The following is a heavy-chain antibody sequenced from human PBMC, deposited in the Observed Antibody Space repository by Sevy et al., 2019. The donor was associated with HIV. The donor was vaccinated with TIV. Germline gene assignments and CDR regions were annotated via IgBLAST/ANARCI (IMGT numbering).Heavy chain of an antibody. CDR2: ISWNSGSI. CDR1: GFTFDDYA. V-gene: IGHV3-9*01. CDR3: AKDPYPERYCSSTSCYRGNHYNFDY. Sequence: GGSLRLSCAASGFTFDDYAMHWVRQAPGKGLEWVSGISWNSGSIGYADSVKGRFTISRDNGKNSLYLQMISMRAEDTDLYYCAKDPYPERYCSSTSCYRGNHYNFDYWGQGTLVTVSS. J-gene: IGHJ4*02. D-gene: IGHD2-2*01.